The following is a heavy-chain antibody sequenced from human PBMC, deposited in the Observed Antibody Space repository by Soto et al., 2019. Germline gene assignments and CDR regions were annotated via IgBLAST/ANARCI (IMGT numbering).Heavy chain of an antibody. V-gene: IGHV4-4*02. CDR1: GGSISSSNW. CDR2: IYYSGTT. J-gene: IGHJ4*02. CDR3: ARDHGYCSGGSCYVFDS. D-gene: IGHD2-15*01. Sequence: QVQLQESGPGLVKPSGTLSLNCAVSGGSISSSNWWSWVRQPPGKGLEWIGVIYYSGTTKYNPSLKSRVTISVDKSKNQFSLKMYSVTAADTAVYYCARDHGYCSGGSCYVFDSWGQGTLVTVSS.